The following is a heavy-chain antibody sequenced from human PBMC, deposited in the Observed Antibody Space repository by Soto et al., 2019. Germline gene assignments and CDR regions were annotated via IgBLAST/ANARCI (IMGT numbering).Heavy chain of an antibody. CDR2: ISGRGGTT. J-gene: IGHJ2*01. CDR1: GFTFSTFA. V-gene: IGHV3-23*01. D-gene: IGHD3-3*01. Sequence: GGSLRLSCAASGFTFSTFAMTWVRQAPGKGLEWVSAISGRGGTTYYADSVKGRFTISRDNSRNTLYLQMNSLRAEDTAVYYCAKVRGGYYFGYFDLWGRGTLVTVSS. CDR3: AKVRGGYYFGYFDL.